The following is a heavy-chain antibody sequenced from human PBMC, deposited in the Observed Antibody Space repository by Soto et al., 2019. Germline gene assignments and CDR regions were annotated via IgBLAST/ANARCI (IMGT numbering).Heavy chain of an antibody. CDR2: ISDSGGNT. V-gene: IGHV3-23*01. D-gene: IGHD1-26*01. Sequence: EVQLLESGGGLVQPGESLRLSCAASGFTFSNYAMAWVRQAPGKGLEWLSAISDSGGNTDYAGSVKGRFTISRDNSKNTLYLPMNSLRAEDTAVYYCAKEEVGAGDYWGQGTLVTVSS. J-gene: IGHJ4*02. CDR1: GFTFSNYA. CDR3: AKEEVGAGDY.